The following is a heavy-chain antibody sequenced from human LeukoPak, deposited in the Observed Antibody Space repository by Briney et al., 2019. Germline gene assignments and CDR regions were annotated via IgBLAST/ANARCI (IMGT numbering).Heavy chain of an antibody. J-gene: IGHJ4*02. Sequence: PGGSLRLSCAASGFTFSGYGMSWVRQAPGKGLEWVSAISGSGGNTYYADSVKGRFTISRDNSKNTLYLQMNSLRAEDTAVYYCAKDRRAGSYDYWGQGTLVTVSS. CDR1: GFTFSGYG. V-gene: IGHV3-23*01. CDR3: AKDRRAGSYDY. CDR2: ISGSGGNT. D-gene: IGHD3-10*01.